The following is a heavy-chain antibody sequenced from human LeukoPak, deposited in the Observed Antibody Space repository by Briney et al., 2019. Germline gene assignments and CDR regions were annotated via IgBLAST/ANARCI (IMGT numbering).Heavy chain of an antibody. CDR1: GGSISSYY. Sequence: PSETLSLTCTVSGGSISSYYWSWIRQPPRKGLEWIGYIYYSGSTNYNPSLKSRVTISVDTSKNQFSLKLSSVTAADTAVYYCARHKPGSYAFDIWGQGTMVTVSS. CDR3: ARHKPGSYAFDI. V-gene: IGHV4-59*08. J-gene: IGHJ3*02. D-gene: IGHD3-10*01. CDR2: IYYSGST.